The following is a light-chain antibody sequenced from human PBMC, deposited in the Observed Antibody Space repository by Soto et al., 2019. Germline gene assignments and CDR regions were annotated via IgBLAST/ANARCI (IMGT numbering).Light chain of an antibody. CDR3: SSYTSSSAL. CDR1: SSDVGSYNY. Sequence: QSALTQPASVSGFPGQSITISFTGTSSDVGSYNYVSWYQQHPGKAPKLMIYELRDRPSGISSRFSGPKSGNTASLTISGLKTEDEPDYYCSSYTSSSALFGTGTKATVL. CDR2: ELR. V-gene: IGLV2-14*01. J-gene: IGLJ1*01.